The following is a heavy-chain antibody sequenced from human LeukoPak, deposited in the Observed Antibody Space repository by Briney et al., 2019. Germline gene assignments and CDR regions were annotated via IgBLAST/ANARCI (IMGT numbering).Heavy chain of an antibody. J-gene: IGHJ5*01. D-gene: IGHD3-22*01. CDR2: IAYDGDTK. Sequence: GGSLRLSCEASRFVFTNYYMSWVRQAPGKGLDWIATIAYDGDTKYYADSAEGRFTISRDNAKNSLSLQMNSLRAEDTAVYFCARARTYDGDKVLDSWGQGTLVTVSS. CDR3: ARARTYDGDKVLDS. CDR1: RFVFTNYY. V-gene: IGHV3-11*04.